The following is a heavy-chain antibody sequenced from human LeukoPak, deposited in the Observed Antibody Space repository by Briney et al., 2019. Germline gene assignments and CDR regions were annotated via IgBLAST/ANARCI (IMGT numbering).Heavy chain of an antibody. J-gene: IGHJ4*02. CDR1: GGSFSGYY. V-gene: IGHV4-34*01. D-gene: IGHD2-8*02. CDR3: ARMPDTGPYERSFDV. CDR2: INRSGST. Sequence: TSETLSLTCAVYGGSFSGYYWSWIRQPPGKGLEWIGEINRSGSTNYNPSLKSRVTISVDTSKNQFSLKMTSVTATDTAVYYCARMPDTGPYERSFDVWGQGTLVTVSS.